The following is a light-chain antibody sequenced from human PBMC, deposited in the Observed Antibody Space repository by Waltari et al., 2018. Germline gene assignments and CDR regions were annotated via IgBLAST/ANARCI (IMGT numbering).Light chain of an antibody. J-gene: IGLJ1*01. V-gene: IGLV2-23*01. CDR3: CSYTGSSTSYG. Sequence: QSALSQPPSVSWAPGQSPTITFTRARPDLLPYHLLDQYQHHPNRAPKLIIYEATKRPSGISHRFSGAKSGATASLRISGLQADDEADDYCCSYTGSSTSYGCGGGTKVTVL. CDR1: RPDLLPYHL. CDR2: EAT.